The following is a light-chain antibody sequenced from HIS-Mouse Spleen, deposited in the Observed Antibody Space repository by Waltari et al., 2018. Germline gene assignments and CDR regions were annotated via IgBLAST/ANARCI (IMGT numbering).Light chain of an antibody. J-gene: IGKJ2*01. CDR1: KSLLHSDGKTY. V-gene: IGKV2-29*03. CDR3: MQGIHLMYT. Sequence: DLVMSQIHPSLSVTPGQTAAITCMSSKSLLHSDGKTYLYWYLQKQAQSPQLLIYEVSSRFSGVPDRFSGSESGTDFSLKISRVEAEDVGVYYCMQGIHLMYTFGQGTKLEIK. CDR2: EVS.